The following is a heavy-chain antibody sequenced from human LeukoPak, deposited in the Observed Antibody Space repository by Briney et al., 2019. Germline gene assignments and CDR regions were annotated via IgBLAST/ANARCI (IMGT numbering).Heavy chain of an antibody. J-gene: IGHJ4*02. Sequence: ASVKVSCKASGGTFSSYAISWVRQAPGQGLEWMGWIRTNDGATNYASKLQGRVTVTTDTSTSTAYMELRSLRSDDTALYYCVRDVQLGNFDYWGQGTVVTVSS. CDR1: GGTFSSYA. D-gene: IGHD6-13*01. CDR3: VRDVQLGNFDY. CDR2: IRTNDGAT. V-gene: IGHV1-18*01.